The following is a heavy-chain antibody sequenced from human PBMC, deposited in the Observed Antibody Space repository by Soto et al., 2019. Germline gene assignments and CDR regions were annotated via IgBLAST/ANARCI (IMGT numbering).Heavy chain of an antibody. CDR2: INPNSGGT. CDR1: GYTFTGYY. V-gene: IGHV1-2*04. J-gene: IGHJ6*02. Sequence: ASVKVSCKASGYTFTGYYMHWVRQAPGQGLEWMGWINPNSGGTNYAQKFQGWVTMTRDTSISTAYMELSRPRSDDTAVYYCARDWGADYYGMDVWGQGTTVTVSS. CDR3: ARDWGADYYGMDV. D-gene: IGHD1-26*01.